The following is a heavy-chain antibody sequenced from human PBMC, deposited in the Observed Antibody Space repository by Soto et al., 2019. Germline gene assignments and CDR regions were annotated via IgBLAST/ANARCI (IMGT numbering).Heavy chain of an antibody. CDR3: ARVQYNNGYDALDI. CDR1: GFTFSSYW. Sequence: GGSLRLSCAASGFTFSSYWMDWVRQAPGKGLEGVANIKQDGSEKHYVDSVKGRFTISRDNAKNSLYLQMNSLRAEDTAVYYWARVQYNNGYDALDIWGQGTMVTVSS. J-gene: IGHJ3*02. D-gene: IGHD1-20*01. V-gene: IGHV3-7*01. CDR2: IKQDGSEK.